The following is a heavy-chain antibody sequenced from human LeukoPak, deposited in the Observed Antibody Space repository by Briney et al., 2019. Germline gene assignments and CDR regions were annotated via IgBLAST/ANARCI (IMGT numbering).Heavy chain of an antibody. V-gene: IGHV1-2*02. CDR2: INPNSGGT. J-gene: IGHJ4*02. Sequence: GASVKVSCKASGYTFTGYYMHWVRQAPGQGLEWMGWINPNSGGTNYAQKFQGRVTMTRDTSISTAYMELSRLRSDDTAVYYCARDTTEDYDFWSGYDYWGQGTLVTVSS. D-gene: IGHD3-3*01. CDR1: GYTFTGYY. CDR3: ARDTTEDYDFWSGYDY.